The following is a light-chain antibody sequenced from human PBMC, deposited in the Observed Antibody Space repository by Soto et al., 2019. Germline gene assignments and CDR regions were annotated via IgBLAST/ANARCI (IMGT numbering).Light chain of an antibody. CDR1: QSLLHSDGYNY. CDR3: MQVLLNPLT. CDR2: LGS. V-gene: IGKV2-28*01. Sequence: DIVMTQSPLSLPVTPGEPASISCRSSQSLLHSDGYNYLDWYLQKPGQSPQLLIYLGSNRASGVPDRFSGSGAGTDFTLKISRVEAEDVGVYYCMQVLLNPLTFGPGTKVDIK. J-gene: IGKJ3*01.